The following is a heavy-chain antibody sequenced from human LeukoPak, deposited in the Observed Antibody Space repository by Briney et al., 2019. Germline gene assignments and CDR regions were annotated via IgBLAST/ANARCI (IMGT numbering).Heavy chain of an antibody. CDR3: ARAPPRYCSSTSCFRNWFDP. J-gene: IGHJ5*02. CDR2: INHSGST. V-gene: IGHV4-34*01. CDR1: GGSFSGYY. D-gene: IGHD2-2*01. Sequence: SETLSLTCAVYGGSFSGYYWSWIRQPPGKGLEWIGEINHSGSTNYNPSLKSRVTISVDTSKNQLSLKLSSVTAADTAVYYCARAPPRYCSSTSCFRNWFDPWGQGTLVTVSS.